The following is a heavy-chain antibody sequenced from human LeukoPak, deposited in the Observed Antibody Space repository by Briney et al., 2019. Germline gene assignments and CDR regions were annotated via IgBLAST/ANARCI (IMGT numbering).Heavy chain of an antibody. J-gene: IGHJ4*02. Sequence: GGSLRLSCAASGFTFSNYAMNWVRQAPGKGLEWVSTISGVGDSTYYADSVKGRFTMSRDNSKNTVYLQMNSLRVEDTAIYYCAKNVVVKRYFDYWGQGTLITVSS. V-gene: IGHV3-23*01. D-gene: IGHD2-15*01. CDR3: AKNVVVKRYFDY. CDR2: ISGVGDST. CDR1: GFTFSNYA.